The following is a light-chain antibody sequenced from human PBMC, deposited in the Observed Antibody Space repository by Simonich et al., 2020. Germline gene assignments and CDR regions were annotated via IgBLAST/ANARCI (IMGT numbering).Light chain of an antibody. CDR3: QQYGSSPPLT. V-gene: IGKV3D-20*01. CDR1: QSVSSSY. J-gene: IGKJ4*01. Sequence: EIVLTQSPGTLSLSPGERATLSCRASQSVSSSYLAWYQQKPGLAPRLLIYDASSRATGIPDRFSGSGSGTDFTRTISRLEPEDFAVYYCQQYGSSPPLTFGGGTKVEIK. CDR2: DAS.